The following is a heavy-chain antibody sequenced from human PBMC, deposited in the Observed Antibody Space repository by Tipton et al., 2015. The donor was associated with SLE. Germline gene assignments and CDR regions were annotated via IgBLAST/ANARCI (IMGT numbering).Heavy chain of an antibody. CDR2: LSWNSGSI. D-gene: IGHD3-10*01. CDR3: ARRNSESGAFDM. J-gene: IGHJ3*02. Sequence: RSLRLSCAASGFRFDDFAMHWVRQAPGKGLEWVSGLSWNSGSIVYADSVKGRFTISRDNSKNTLYLQMNSLRAEDTAVYYCARRNSESGAFDMWGQGTLVTVSS. CDR1: GFRFDDFA. V-gene: IGHV3-9*01.